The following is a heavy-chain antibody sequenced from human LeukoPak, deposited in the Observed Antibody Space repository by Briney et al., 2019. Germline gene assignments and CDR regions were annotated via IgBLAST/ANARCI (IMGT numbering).Heavy chain of an antibody. D-gene: IGHD3-10*01. V-gene: IGHV5-51*01. CDR3: ARRDGSANYYYDY. Sequence: GESLKISCKGSGYSFARYWIGWVRQMPGKGLGWMGIIYPGDSDTRYSPSFQGQVTISADKSINTAYLQWSSLKASDTAMYYCARRDGSANYYYDYWGQGTLVTVSS. CDR1: GYSFARYW. J-gene: IGHJ4*02. CDR2: IYPGDSDT.